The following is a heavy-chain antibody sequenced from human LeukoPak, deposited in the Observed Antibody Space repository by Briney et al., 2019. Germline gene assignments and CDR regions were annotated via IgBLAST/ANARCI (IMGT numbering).Heavy chain of an antibody. J-gene: IGHJ4*02. V-gene: IGHV3-43*02. D-gene: IGHD3-22*01. CDR3: TKGDQWLLHK. CDR2: ISADGGSI. CDR1: GFTFDDYA. Sequence: GGSLRLSCAASGFTFDDYAMHWVRQAPGKGLEWVSLISADGGSIHYAGSVRGRFTISRDNSEDSLYLQMNSLRTDDTAFYYCTKGDQWLLHKWGQGIQVTVSS.